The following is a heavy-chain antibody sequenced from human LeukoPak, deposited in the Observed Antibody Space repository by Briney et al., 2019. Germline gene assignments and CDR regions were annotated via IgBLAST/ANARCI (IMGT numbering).Heavy chain of an antibody. CDR2: INTSGRTK. V-gene: IGHV3-48*03. Sequence: SGGSLRLSCGASGFIFSSHEMNWVRQAPGKGLEWVSFINTSGRTKYYADSVKGRFTISRDNAQNALYLQMNSLKVEDTAIYQCARGDYGAFYGMDVWGPGTTVTVSS. CDR3: ARGDYGAFYGMDV. J-gene: IGHJ6*02. D-gene: IGHD4-17*01. CDR1: GFIFSSHE.